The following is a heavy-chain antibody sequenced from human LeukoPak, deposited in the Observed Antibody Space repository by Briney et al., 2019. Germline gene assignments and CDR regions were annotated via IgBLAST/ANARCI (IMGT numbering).Heavy chain of an antibody. V-gene: IGHV4-61*02. Sequence: SQTLSLTCTVSGGSFSSASYCWISIRQPAGKGLEWVGRIYTSGSTIYNPSLKGRVTISMDTSNNQFSLKLSSVTAADTAVYYCASLNEWSLDPWGQGTLVTVSS. D-gene: IGHD1-1*01. CDR1: GGSFSSASYC. CDR3: ASLNEWSLDP. CDR2: IYTSGST. J-gene: IGHJ5*02.